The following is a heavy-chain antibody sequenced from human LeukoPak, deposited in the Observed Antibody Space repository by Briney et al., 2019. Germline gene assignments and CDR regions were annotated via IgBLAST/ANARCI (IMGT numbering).Heavy chain of an antibody. CDR3: ACSRMAIYGVVNDAFDI. V-gene: IGHV3-30*04. Sequence: PGGSLRLSCAASGFTFSSYVMHWVRQAPGKGLEWVAAISSDGSNKYSEHGRFTISRDNSKNTLYLQMISLRAEDTAVYYCACSRMAIYGVVNDAFDIWGQGTMVTVSS. J-gene: IGHJ3*02. D-gene: IGHD3-3*01. CDR2: ISSDGSNK. CDR1: GFTFSSYV.